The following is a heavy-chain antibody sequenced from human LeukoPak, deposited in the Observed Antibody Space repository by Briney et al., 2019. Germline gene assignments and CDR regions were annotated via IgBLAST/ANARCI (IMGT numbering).Heavy chain of an antibody. J-gene: IGHJ6*02. Sequence: ASVKVSCKASGGTFSSYAISWVRQAPGQGLEWMGRIIPILGIANYAQKFQGRVTITADKSTSTAYMELSSLRSEDTAVYYRARGGTYYDILTLDVWGQGTTVTVSS. CDR3: ARGGTYYDILTLDV. V-gene: IGHV1-69*04. CDR1: GGTFSSYA. CDR2: IIPILGIA. D-gene: IGHD3-9*01.